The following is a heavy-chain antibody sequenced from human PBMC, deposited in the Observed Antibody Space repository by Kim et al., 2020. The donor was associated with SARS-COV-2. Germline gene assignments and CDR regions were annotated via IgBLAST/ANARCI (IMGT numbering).Heavy chain of an antibody. V-gene: IGHV4-39*01. CDR3: ARLYYDFWNNYGMDV. CDR2: IYYSGST. CDR1: GGSISSSSYY. J-gene: IGHJ6*02. Sequence: SETLSLTCTVSGGSISSSSYYWGWIRQPPGKGLEWIGSIYYSGSTYYNPSLKSRVTLSVDTSKNQFSLKLSLVTAADTAVYYCARLYYDFWNNYGMDVWGQGTTVTVSS. D-gene: IGHD3-3*01.